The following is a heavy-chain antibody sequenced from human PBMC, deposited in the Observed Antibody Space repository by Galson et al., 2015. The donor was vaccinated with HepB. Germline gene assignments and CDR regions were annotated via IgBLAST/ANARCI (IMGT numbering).Heavy chain of an antibody. J-gene: IGHJ6*02. CDR1: GYTFTSYG. V-gene: IGHV1-18*01. Sequence: SVKVSCKASGYTFTSYGISWVRQAPGQGLEWMGWISAYNGNTNYAQKLQGRVTITADESTSTAYMELSSLRSEDTAVYYCARWIQLWLSGMDVWGQGTTVTVSS. CDR3: ARWIQLWLSGMDV. D-gene: IGHD5-18*01. CDR2: ISAYNGNT.